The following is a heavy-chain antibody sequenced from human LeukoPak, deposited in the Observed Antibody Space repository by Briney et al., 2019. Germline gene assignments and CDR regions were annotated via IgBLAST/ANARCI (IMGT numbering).Heavy chain of an antibody. V-gene: IGHV3-23*01. J-gene: IGHJ4*02. CDR2: IGGSGGRT. D-gene: IGHD3-22*01. Sequence: GESLRLSCAASGFTFSTYAMSWVRQAPGKGLEWVSAIGGSGGRTYYADSVKGRFTISRDNSKNTLYLQMNSLRAEDTSVYYCAKEKSSSGFFDYWGQGTLVTVSS. CDR1: GFTFSTYA. CDR3: AKEKSSSGFFDY.